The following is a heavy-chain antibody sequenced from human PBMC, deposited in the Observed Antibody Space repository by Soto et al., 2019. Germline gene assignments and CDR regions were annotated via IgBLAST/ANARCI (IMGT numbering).Heavy chain of an antibody. D-gene: IGHD2-15*01. CDR3: AREGRYCSGGSCHGPNAFDI. CDR2: ISTRSSTI. CDR1: GFTFSSYN. Sequence: PGGSLRLSCVASGFTFSSYNMHWVRQAPGQGLEWVSYISTRSSTISYADSVKGRFTISRDNAKNSQYLQMNSLRDEDTAVYYCAREGRYCSGGSCHGPNAFDIWGQGTMVTVSS. J-gene: IGHJ3*02. V-gene: IGHV3-48*02.